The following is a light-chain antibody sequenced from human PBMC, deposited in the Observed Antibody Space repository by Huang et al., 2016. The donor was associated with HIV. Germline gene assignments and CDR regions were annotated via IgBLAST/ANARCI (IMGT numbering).Light chain of an antibody. J-gene: IGKJ1*01. V-gene: IGKV3-15*01. CDR2: GAS. CDR1: QNINNN. Sequence: VMTQSPASLPVSPGDRATLFCRARQNINNNLALYQKRPGQAPRLLIYGASTRATGVPPRFSGSRSGTNFTLTITSLQSEDFALYYCQQYDDLPRTFGQGTKVEV. CDR3: QQYDDLPRT.